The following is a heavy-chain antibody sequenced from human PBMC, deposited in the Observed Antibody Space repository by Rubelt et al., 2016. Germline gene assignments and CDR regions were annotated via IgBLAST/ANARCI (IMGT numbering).Heavy chain of an antibody. CDR2: IYYSGST. J-gene: IGHJ3*02. Sequence: QVQLQESGPGLVKPSETLSLTCTVSGASIRSSHWSWIRQSPGRGLEWIAYIYYSGSTSYNPSLKGRVTISMDTSKNQFSLKVNSMTAADTAMDYCARHAPELVGLENGLLDIWGQGTVVTVSS. D-gene: IGHD1-14*01. CDR3: ARHAPELVGLENGLLDI. CDR1: GASIRSSH. V-gene: IGHV4-59*08.